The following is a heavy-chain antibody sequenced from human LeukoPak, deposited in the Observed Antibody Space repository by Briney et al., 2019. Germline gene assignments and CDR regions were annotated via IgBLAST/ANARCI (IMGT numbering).Heavy chain of an antibody. J-gene: IGHJ5*02. CDR2: IYSSGST. CDR3: ARVQDWFDP. D-gene: IGHD4-11*01. Sequence: SETLSLTCSVSGGSVSSDSYFWHWVRQPPGKGLEWIGYIYSSGSTNYNRSLKSRVTISLDTSKNQFSLKLSSVTAADTAVYYCARVQDWFDPWGQGTLVTVSS. V-gene: IGHV4-61*01. CDR1: GGSVSSDSYF.